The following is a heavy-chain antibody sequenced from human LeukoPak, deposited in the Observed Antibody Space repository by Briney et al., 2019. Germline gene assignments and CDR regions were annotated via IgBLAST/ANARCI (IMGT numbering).Heavy chain of an antibody. J-gene: IGHJ3*02. D-gene: IGHD3-10*01. V-gene: IGHV3-33*01. CDR2: IWYDGSNK. Sequence: GGSLRLSCAASGFTSSSYVMHWVRQAPGKRLEWVAVIWYDGSNKYYTDSVKGRFTISRDNSKNTLNLQMNSLRAEDTAVYYCARRFGDDAFDIWGQGTVVTVSS. CDR3: ARRFGDDAFDI. CDR1: GFTSSSYV.